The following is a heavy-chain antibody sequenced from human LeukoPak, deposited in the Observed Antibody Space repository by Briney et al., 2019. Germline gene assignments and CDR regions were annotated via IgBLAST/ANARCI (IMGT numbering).Heavy chain of an antibody. CDR2: IYYSGST. CDR1: GGSISSSGYY. J-gene: IGHJ4*02. D-gene: IGHD1-26*01. CDR3: ARGGSGSYYG. Sequence: SETLSLTCTVSGGSISSSGYYWGWIRQPPGKGLEWIGSIYYSGSTYYNPSLKSRVTISVDTSKNQFSLKLSSVTAADTAVYYCARGGSGSYYGWGQGTLVTVSS. V-gene: IGHV4-39*07.